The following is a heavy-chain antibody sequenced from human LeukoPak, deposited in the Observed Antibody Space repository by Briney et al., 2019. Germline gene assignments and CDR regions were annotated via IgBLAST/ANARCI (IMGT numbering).Heavy chain of an antibody. CDR1: ADSVSINSAT. Sequence: SPTLSLTSAISADSVSINSATWNWLRQSPSRGLEWLGSTYYRSKWYNDYAISVRTRNTVNPDTSKNQFSLQLTAVTPVDTSVYYCARDPGYSIACYAMAGSFDVWGQGTMVTVSS. D-gene: IGHD6-19*01. J-gene: IGHJ3*01. CDR2: TYYRSKWYN. CDR3: ARDPGYSIACYAMAGSFDV. V-gene: IGHV6-1*01.